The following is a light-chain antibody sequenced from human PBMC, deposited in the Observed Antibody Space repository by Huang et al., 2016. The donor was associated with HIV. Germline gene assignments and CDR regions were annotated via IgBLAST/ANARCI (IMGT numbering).Light chain of an antibody. CDR2: LAS. V-gene: IGKV2-28*01. Sequence: DIVMTQSPLSLPVAPGQPASISCKSSQNLLHTSGQNRLDWYLQKPGRSPQLLIYLASNRAYGVPDRFTGSGSGSDFTLEISRVEADDVGIYYCMQGLQTPPTFGQGTKLE. J-gene: IGKJ2*01. CDR3: MQGLQTPPT. CDR1: QNLLHTSGQNR.